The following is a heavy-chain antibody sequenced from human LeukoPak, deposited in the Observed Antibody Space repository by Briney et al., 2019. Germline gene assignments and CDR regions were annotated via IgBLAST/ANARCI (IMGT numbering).Heavy chain of an antibody. Sequence: GGSLRLSCAASGFTFSSYSMNWVRQAPGKGLEWVSYISSSGSTIYYADSVKGRFTISRDNAKNSLYLQMNSLRAEDTAVYYCARDLMGIAYCGAFYYWGQGTLVTVSS. CDR1: GFTFSSYS. J-gene: IGHJ4*02. CDR3: ARDLMGIAYCGAFYY. D-gene: IGHD6-13*01. CDR2: ISSSGSTI. V-gene: IGHV3-48*04.